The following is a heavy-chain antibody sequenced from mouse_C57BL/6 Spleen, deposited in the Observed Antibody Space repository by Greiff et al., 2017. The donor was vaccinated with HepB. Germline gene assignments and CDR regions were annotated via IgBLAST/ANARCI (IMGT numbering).Heavy chain of an antibody. CDR3: ARKGAYYSTWFAY. Sequence: QVQLQQPGAELVKPGASVKMSCKASGYTFTSYWITWVKQRPGQGLEWIGDIYPGSGSTNYNEKFKSKATLTVDTSSSTAYMQLSSLTSEDSAVYYCARKGAYYSTWFAYGGQGTLVTVSA. V-gene: IGHV1-55*01. D-gene: IGHD2-5*01. CDR1: GYTFTSYW. J-gene: IGHJ3*01. CDR2: IYPGSGST.